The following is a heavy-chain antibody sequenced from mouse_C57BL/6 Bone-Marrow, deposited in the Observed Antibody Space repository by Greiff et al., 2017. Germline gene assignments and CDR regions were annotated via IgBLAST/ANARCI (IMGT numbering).Heavy chain of an antibody. CDR3: ARLRWLLPFAY. J-gene: IGHJ3*01. Sequence: EVMLVESGGDLVKPGGSLKLSCAASGFTFSSYGMSWVRQTPDKRLEWVATISSGGSYTYYPDSVKGRFTISRDNAKNTLYLQMSSLKSEDTAMDYCARLRWLLPFAYWGQGTLVTVSA. D-gene: IGHD2-3*01. V-gene: IGHV5-6*01. CDR2: ISSGGSYT. CDR1: GFTFSSYG.